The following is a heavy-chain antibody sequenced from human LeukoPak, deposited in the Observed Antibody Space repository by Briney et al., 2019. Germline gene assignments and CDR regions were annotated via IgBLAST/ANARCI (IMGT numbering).Heavy chain of an antibody. CDR3: ARELLLYGMDV. D-gene: IGHD2-15*01. CDR2: IFGSGAGT. J-gene: IGHJ6*02. CDR1: GFTFSSYA. Sequence: GGSLRLSCAASGFTFSSYAMSWVRQAPGKGLEWVSSIFGSGAGTYFADSVKGRFTISRDNSKNTLYLQMNSLRAEDTAVYYCARELLLYGMDVWGQGTTVTVSS. V-gene: IGHV3-23*01.